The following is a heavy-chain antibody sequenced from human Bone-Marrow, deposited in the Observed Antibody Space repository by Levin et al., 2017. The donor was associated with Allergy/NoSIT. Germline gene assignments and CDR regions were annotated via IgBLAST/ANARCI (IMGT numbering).Heavy chain of an antibody. D-gene: IGHD2-8*02. CDR3: ATGEDCARGVCFPLYFDY. J-gene: IGHJ4*02. CDR2: FDPEHGKT. V-gene: IGHV1-24*01. Sequence: GESLKISCKVSGYTLSEVSVHWVRHFPGKGLEWMGGFDPEHGKTFYAQKFQGRVTMTEDTSTDTAYMDLSSLSSEDTAVYFCATGEDCARGVCFPLYFDYWGQGAQVIVSS. CDR1: GYTLSEVS.